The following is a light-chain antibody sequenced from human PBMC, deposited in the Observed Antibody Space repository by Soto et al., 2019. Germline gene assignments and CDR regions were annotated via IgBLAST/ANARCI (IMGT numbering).Light chain of an antibody. CDR3: QSYDNTLSGRV. Sequence: NFMLTQPHSVSESPGKTVIISCTRSVGGIAYNSVQWYQQRPGSAPTTVIYDNNQRPSGVPDRFSGSKSGTSASLAITGLQAEDEADYYCQSYDNTLSGRVFGGGTKLTVL. J-gene: IGLJ3*02. CDR1: VGGIAYNS. V-gene: IGLV6-57*04. CDR2: DNN.